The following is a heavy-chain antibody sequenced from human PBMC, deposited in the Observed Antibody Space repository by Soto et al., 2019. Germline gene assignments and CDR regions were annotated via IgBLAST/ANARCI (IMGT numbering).Heavy chain of an antibody. CDR1: GFTFTSSA. CDR2: IVVGSGNT. J-gene: IGHJ6*02. V-gene: IGHV1-58*01. Sequence: QMQLVQSGPEVKKPGTSVKVSCKASGFTFTSSAVQWVRQARGQRLEWIGWIVVGSGNTNYAQKFQERVTITRDMSTSTAYMELSSLRSEDTAVYYCAADLGAYCSSTSCFYYYGMDVWGQGTTVTVSS. D-gene: IGHD2-2*01. CDR3: AADLGAYCSSTSCFYYYGMDV.